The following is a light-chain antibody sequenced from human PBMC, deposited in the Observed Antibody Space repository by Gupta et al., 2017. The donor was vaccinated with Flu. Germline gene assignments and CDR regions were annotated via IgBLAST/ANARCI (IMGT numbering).Light chain of an antibody. V-gene: IGLV2-14*01. CDR2: EVS. CDR3: SSYTGSNTHV. Sequence: QSALTQPVSVSGSPGQSITISCIGTSSDVGGYNYVSWYQQHPGKAPKLMIYEVSNRPSGVSIRFSGSKSDNTASLTISGLQAEDEADYYCSSYTGSNTHVFGTGTKVTVL. J-gene: IGLJ1*01. CDR1: SSDVGGYNY.